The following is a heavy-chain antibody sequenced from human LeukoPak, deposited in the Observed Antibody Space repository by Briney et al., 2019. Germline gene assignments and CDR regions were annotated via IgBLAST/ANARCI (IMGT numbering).Heavy chain of an antibody. CDR3: ARLYGNYQNYFDY. J-gene: IGHJ4*02. D-gene: IGHD1-7*01. Sequence: SETLSLTCTVSGGSISTITYYWGWIRQPPGKGLEWVGHMYYRGNTFYNPSLKSRVIISVDTSKNQFSLKLRSVTAADTAVYYCARLYGNYQNYFDYWGQGTLVTVSS. CDR2: MYYRGNT. CDR1: GGSISTITYY. V-gene: IGHV4-39*07.